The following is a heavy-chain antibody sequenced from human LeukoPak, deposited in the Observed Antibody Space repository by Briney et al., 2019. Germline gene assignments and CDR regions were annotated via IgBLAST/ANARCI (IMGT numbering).Heavy chain of an antibody. J-gene: IGHJ5*02. CDR1: GFTFSSYW. Sequence: GGSLRLSCAASGFTFSSYWMSWVRLAPGKGLEWVANIKGDGSGKWYADSVKGRFTISRDNAQNSVHLQMSSLRAEGTAVYHCARDEYRSRWLHPWGQGTLVTVTS. CDR2: IKGDGSGK. V-gene: IGHV3-7*01. D-gene: IGHD5-24*01. CDR3: ARDEYRSRWLHP.